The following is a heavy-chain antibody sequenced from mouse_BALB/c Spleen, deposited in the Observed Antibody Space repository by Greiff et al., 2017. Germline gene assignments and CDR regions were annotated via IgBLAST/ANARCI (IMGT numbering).Heavy chain of an antibody. CDR1: GFSLTSYD. D-gene: IGHD2-3*01. CDR3: VREGYYY. J-gene: IGHJ2*01. Sequence: VQLQQSGPGLVAPSQSLSITCTVSGFSLTSYDISWIRQPPGKGLEWLGVIWTGGGTNYNSAFMSRLSISKDNSKSQVFLKMNSLQTDDTAIYYCVREGYYYWGQGTTLTVSS. V-gene: IGHV2-9-2*01. CDR2: IWTGGGT.